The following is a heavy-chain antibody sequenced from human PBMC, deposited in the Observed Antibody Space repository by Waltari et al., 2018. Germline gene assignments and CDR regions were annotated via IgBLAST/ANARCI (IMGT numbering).Heavy chain of an antibody. Sequence: QLQLQESGPGLVKPSGTLSLTCAVSGEYMSSTDWWSWVRQSPRQGLEWIGQVQRSGRTNYNPSFVSRVSVSVDTSTNQCSLKVNSATAADTAVYFCARDRGRGIYLDSWGQGVLVTVSP. CDR1: GEYMSSTDW. J-gene: IGHJ4*02. D-gene: IGHD2-15*01. V-gene: IGHV4-4*02. CDR3: ARDRGRGIYLDS. CDR2: VQRSGRT.